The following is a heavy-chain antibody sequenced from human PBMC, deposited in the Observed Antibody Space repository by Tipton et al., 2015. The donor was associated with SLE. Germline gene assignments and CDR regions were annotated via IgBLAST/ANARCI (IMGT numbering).Heavy chain of an antibody. CDR1: GGSVSSGSYY. D-gene: IGHD1-26*01. J-gene: IGHJ3*02. V-gene: IGHV4-61*01. CDR3: ASPRGELGAFDI. CDR2: IYYSGST. Sequence: TLSLTCTVSGGSVSSGSYYWSWIRQPPGKGLEWIGYIYYSGSTNYNPSLKSRVTISVDTSKNQFSLKLSSVTAADTAVYYCASPRGELGAFDIWGHGTMVTVSS.